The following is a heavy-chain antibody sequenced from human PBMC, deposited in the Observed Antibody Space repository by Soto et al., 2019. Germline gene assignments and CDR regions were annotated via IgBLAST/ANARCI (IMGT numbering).Heavy chain of an antibody. CDR1: GGSLSGYY. J-gene: IGHJ4*02. CDR2: VNPGGIT. V-gene: IGHV4-34*01. D-gene: IGHD2-21*01. Sequence: SETLSLTCAVYGGSLSGYYWTRIRQPPGKGLEWIGEVNPGGITNYSPSVKSRLTISLDTSKKQVSLEMTSVTAADTAVYYCGRVVIKMAIQSIASWGQGTLITV. CDR3: GRVVIKMAIQSIAS.